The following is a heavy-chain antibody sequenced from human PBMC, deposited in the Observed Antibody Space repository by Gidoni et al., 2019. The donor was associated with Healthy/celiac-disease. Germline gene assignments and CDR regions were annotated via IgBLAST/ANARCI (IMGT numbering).Heavy chain of an antibody. CDR1: GGSLGSSSYY. Sequence: QLQLQEAGPGLVKPSETMSLTGTVYGGSLGSSSYYWGWIRQPPGKGLEWIGSLYYSGSTYYNPSFKSRVTISVDTSKNQFSLKLSSVTAADTAVYYCARFQYCSGGSCYSYYYFDYWGQGTLVTVSS. J-gene: IGHJ4*02. V-gene: IGHV4-39*01. CDR2: LYYSGST. CDR3: ARFQYCSGGSCYSYYYFDY. D-gene: IGHD2-15*01.